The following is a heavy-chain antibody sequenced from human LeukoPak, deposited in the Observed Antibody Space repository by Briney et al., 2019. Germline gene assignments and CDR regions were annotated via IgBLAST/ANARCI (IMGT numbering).Heavy chain of an antibody. CDR3: AKSNGYGLVDI. CDR2: IHYSGST. D-gene: IGHD3-10*01. J-gene: IGHJ3*02. Sequence: PSETLSLTCPVSGGSLSRYYWSWVRQPPGEGLEWIGHIHYSGSTNYNPSLESRVTISVDTSKRQISLKLNSVTAADTAVYYCAKSNGYGLVDIWGQGTMVTVSS. CDR1: GGSLSRYY. V-gene: IGHV4-59*12.